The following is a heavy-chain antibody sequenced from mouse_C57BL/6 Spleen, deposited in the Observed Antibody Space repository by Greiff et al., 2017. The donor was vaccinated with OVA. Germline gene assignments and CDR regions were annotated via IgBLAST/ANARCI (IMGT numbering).Heavy chain of an antibody. CDR2: ISDGGSYT. J-gene: IGHJ1*03. CDR3: ARSYFDV. CDR1: GFTFSSYA. V-gene: IGHV5-4*03. Sequence: EVKLVESGGGLVKPGGSLKLSCAASGFTFSSYAMSWVRQTPEKRLEWVATISDGGSYTYYPDNVKGRFTISRDNAKNNLYLQMSHLKSEDTAMYYCARSYFDVWGTGTTVTVSS.